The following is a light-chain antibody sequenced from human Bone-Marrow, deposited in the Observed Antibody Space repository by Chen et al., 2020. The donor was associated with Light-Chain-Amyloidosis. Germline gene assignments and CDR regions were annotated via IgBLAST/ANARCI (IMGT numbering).Light chain of an antibody. V-gene: IGLV3-25*03. CDR2: RDT. Sequence: SYELTQSPSVSVSPGQTARITCSGDDLPTKYAYWYQQKPGQAPVLVIHRDTERPSGISERFSGSSSGTTATLTISGVQAEDEADYPCQSADSSGTYEVIFGGGTKLTVL. CDR3: QSADSSGTYEVI. CDR1: DLPTKY. J-gene: IGLJ2*01.